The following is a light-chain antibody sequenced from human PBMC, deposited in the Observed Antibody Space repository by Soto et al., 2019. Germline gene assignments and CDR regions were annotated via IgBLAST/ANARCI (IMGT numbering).Light chain of an antibody. CDR2: EVS. J-gene: IGLJ1*01. V-gene: IGLV2-14*03. CDR3: SSYTSSSTRV. CDR1: SSDVGAYDD. Sequence: QSALTQPACVSGSPGQSINIACTGTSSDVGAYDDVSWYHQHPDKAPKLMIYEVSNRPSGVSNRFSGSKSVNTATLTISGLQTEDEADSYCSSYTSSSTRVFGTGTKLTVL.